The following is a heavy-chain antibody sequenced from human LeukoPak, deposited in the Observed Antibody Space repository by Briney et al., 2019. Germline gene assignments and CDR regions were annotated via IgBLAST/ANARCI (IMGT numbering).Heavy chain of an antibody. J-gene: IGHJ3*02. Sequence: SETLSLTCTVSGGSISSSSYYWGWIRQPPGKGLEWIGSIYYSGSTYYNPSLKSRVTISVDTSKNQFSLKLSSVTAADTAVYYCARVRSWGFDIWGQGTMVTVSS. CDR2: IYYSGST. D-gene: IGHD3-16*01. CDR3: ARVRSWGFDI. V-gene: IGHV4-39*01. CDR1: GGSISSSSYY.